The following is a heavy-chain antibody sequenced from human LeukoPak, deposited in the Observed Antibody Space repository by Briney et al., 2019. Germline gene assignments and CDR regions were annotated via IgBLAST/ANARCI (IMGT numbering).Heavy chain of an antibody. D-gene: IGHD6-19*01. J-gene: IGHJ5*02. V-gene: IGHV3-21*01. CDR1: EFTFSGYT. Sequence: PGGSLRLSCAASEFTFSGYTMNWVRQAPGKGLEWVSTISSSSSYIYYADSVKGRFTISRDNAKNSLYLQMNSLRAEDTAVYYCARDPDRYSSGWYFDPWGQGTLVTVSS. CDR3: ARDPDRYSSGWYFDP. CDR2: ISSSSSYI.